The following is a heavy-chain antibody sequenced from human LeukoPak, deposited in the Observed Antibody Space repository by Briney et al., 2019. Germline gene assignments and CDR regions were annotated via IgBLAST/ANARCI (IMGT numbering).Heavy chain of an antibody. J-gene: IGHJ4*02. V-gene: IGHV3-13*01. Sequence: PGGSVRLSCAASGFTFSSYDMHWVRQATGKGLEWVSAIGTAGDTYYPGSVKGRFTISREDAKNSLYLQMNSLRAGDTAVYYCARGSYCSSTSCYTPRGLDYWGQGTLVTVSS. CDR2: IGTAGDT. D-gene: IGHD2-2*02. CDR1: GFTFSSYD. CDR3: ARGSYCSSTSCYTPRGLDY.